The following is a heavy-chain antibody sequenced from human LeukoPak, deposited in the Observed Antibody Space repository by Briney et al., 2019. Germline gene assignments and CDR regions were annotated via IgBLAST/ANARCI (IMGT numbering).Heavy chain of an antibody. CDR1: GYVLTELS. V-gene: IGHV1-24*01. CDR3: ATELRSGYFDY. D-gene: IGHD3-22*01. J-gene: IGHJ4*02. CDR2: SYPKDYER. Sequence: ASVKVSCKISGYVLTELSMHRVRHAPGKVLERMGGSYPKDYERIYAQKSQARVTMTGDTSTHTAHMELSSLRSEDTAVYYCATELRSGYFDYWGQGTLVTVSS.